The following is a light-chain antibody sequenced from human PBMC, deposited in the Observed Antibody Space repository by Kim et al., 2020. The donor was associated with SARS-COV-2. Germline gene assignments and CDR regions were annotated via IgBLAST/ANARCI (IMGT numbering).Light chain of an antibody. CDR2: SNN. CDR3: AAWDGSLNGYV. V-gene: IGLV1-44*01. Sequence: GTSVTISCSGSSSNIGSRIVNWYQQLPGTAPKLLIYSNNQRPSGVPDRFSGSKSGTSGSLAISGLQSEDEADYYCAAWDGSLNGYVFGTGTKVTVL. CDR1: SSNIGSRI. J-gene: IGLJ1*01.